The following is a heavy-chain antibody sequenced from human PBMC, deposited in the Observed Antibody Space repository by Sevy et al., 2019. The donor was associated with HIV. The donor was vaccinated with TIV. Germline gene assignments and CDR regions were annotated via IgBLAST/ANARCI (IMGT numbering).Heavy chain of an antibody. V-gene: IGHV3-23*01. J-gene: IGHJ4*02. Sequence: GGSLRFSCAASGFTFSSFAMGWVRQAPGKGLDWISVISGTGDHTYYADSVKGRFTISRDNSKNTLFLQMNSLRAEDTAIFYCAKKMGGGSGMAFLVDYWGQGTLVTVSS. CDR3: AKKMGGGSGMAFLVDY. CDR1: GFTFSSFA. D-gene: IGHD5-18*01. CDR2: ISGTGDHT.